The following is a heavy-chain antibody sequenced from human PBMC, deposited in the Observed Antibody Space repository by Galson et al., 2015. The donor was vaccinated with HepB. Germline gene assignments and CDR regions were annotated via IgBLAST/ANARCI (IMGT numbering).Heavy chain of an antibody. CDR2: IWYDGSNK. CDR1: GFTFSSYG. V-gene: IGHV3-33*01. CDR3: ARDSLEPPHPPFDY. J-gene: IGHJ4*02. D-gene: IGHD1-1*01. Sequence: SLRLSCAASGFTFSSYGMHWVRQAPGKGLEWVAVIWYDGSNKYYADSVKGRFTISRDNSKNTLYLQMNSLRAEDTAVYYCARDSLEPPHPPFDYWGQGTLVTVSS.